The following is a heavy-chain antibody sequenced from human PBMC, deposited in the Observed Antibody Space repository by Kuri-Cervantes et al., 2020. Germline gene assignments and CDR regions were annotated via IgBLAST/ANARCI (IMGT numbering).Heavy chain of an antibody. CDR3: ARFFKLGRAIAVAGNMDV. CDR2: ISYDGSNK. J-gene: IGHJ6*03. D-gene: IGHD6-19*01. Sequence: GESLKISCAASGFTFSSYAVHWVRQAPGKGLEWVAVISYDGSNKYYADSVKGRFTISRENAKNSLYLQMNSLRAEDTAVYYCARFFKLGRAIAVAGNMDVWGKGTTVTVSS. CDR1: GFTFSSYA. V-gene: IGHV3-30*14.